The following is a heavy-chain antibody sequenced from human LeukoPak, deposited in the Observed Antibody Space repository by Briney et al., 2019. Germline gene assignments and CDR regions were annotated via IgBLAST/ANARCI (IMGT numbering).Heavy chain of an antibody. Sequence: SETLSLTCTVSGGSISSGNYYWSWIRQPPGKGLEWIGYIYYSGSTYYNPSLKNRITISVDRSKNQFSLKLSSVTAADTAVYYCAAYRADYVGNWFDPWGQGTLVTVSS. CDR2: IYYSGST. V-gene: IGHV4-30-4*08. D-gene: IGHD4-17*01. J-gene: IGHJ5*02. CDR3: AAYRADYVGNWFDP. CDR1: GGSISSGNYY.